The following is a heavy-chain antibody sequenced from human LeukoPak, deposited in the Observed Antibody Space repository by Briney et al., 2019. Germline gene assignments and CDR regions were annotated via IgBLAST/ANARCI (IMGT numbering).Heavy chain of an antibody. CDR2: IARDGSST. V-gene: IGHV3-74*01. J-gene: IGHJ4*02. D-gene: IGHD4-23*01. CDR1: SLSFSISW. CDR3: ARGRPHGNDY. Sequence: GGCLTLSCAPYSLSFSISWMSWVRHDAGKGLVWVSCIARDGSSTIYADFTKGRFSISRDNAKNTLYLQMNSLRVEDTAVYYCARGRPHGNDYWGQGTLVTVSS.